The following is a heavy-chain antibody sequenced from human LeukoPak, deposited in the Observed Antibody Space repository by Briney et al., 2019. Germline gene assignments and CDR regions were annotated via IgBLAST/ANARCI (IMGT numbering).Heavy chain of an antibody. D-gene: IGHD4-23*01. CDR2: FDPEDGET. CDR1: GGTFSSYA. CDR3: ATIPTVGLDY. Sequence: GASVKVSCKASGGTFSSYAISWVRQAPGQGLEWMGGFDPEDGETIYAQKFQGRVTMTEDTSTDTAYMELSSLRSEDTAVYYCATIPTVGLDYWGQGTLVTVSS. J-gene: IGHJ4*02. V-gene: IGHV1-24*01.